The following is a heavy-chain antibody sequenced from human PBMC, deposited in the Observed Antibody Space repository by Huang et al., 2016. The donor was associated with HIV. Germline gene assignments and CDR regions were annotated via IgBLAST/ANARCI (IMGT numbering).Heavy chain of an antibody. J-gene: IGHJ4*02. CDR2: ISPLFRAR. V-gene: IGHV1-69*01. Sequence: QVQLEQSGPAVRKPGSSVKVSCQASGGSFSDQIISWVRQAPGQRFEWMGGISPLFRARAYEQEFKGRVTMTADESTATIYMELNSLTSEDPAVYYCAMSLRYQYDSRSYWGRYFDYWGQGTLVTVSS. D-gene: IGHD3-16*01. CDR1: GGSFSDQI. CDR3: AMSLRYQYDSRSYWGRYFDY.